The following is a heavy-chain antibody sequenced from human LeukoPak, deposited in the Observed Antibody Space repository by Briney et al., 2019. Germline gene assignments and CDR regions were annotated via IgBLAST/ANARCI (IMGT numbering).Heavy chain of an antibody. CDR1: GGSVSSGSYY. J-gene: IGHJ6*04. Sequence: SETLSLTCTVSGGSVSSGSYYWSWLRQPPGTGLEWIGYIYYSGSTNYNPSLKSRVTISVDTSKNQFSLKLSSVTAADTAVYYCARDYYGSGSFYYYYGMDVWGKGTTVTVSS. CDR3: ARDYYGSGSFYYYYGMDV. CDR2: IYYSGST. D-gene: IGHD3-10*01. V-gene: IGHV4-61*01.